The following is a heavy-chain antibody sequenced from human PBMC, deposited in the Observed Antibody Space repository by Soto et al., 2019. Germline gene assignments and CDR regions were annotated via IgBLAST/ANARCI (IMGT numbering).Heavy chain of an antibody. CDR3: VKGPPGGGFPRGYSYGINYYYYGMDV. D-gene: IGHD5-18*01. V-gene: IGHV3-64D*08. CDR2: ISSNGGST. CDR1: GFTFSSYA. Sequence: GGSLRLSCSASGFTFSSYAMHWVRQAPGKGLEYVSAISSNGGSTYYADSVKGRFTISRDNSKNTLYLQMSSLRAEDTAVYYCVKGPPGGGFPRGYSYGINYYYYGMDVWGQGTTVTVSS. J-gene: IGHJ6*02.